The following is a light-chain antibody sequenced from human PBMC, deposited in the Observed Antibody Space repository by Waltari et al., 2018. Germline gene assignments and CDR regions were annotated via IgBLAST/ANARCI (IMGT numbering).Light chain of an antibody. CDR1: QPGMYSPTNKNF. CDR2: WAS. J-gene: IGKJ1*01. CDR3: HQYYKTPWT. Sequence: DIVMTQSPDSLAVSLGERATTTCKSRQPGMYSPTNKNFLALYQHKAGQPPKLLIYWASTRESGVPERFSGSGSGTDFTLTISSLQAEDVAVYYCHQYYKTPWTFGQGTKVEIK. V-gene: IGKV4-1*01.